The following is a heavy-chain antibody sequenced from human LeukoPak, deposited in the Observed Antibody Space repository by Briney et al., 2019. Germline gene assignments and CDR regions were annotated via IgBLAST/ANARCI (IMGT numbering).Heavy chain of an antibody. D-gene: IGHD1-26*01. Sequence: GESLRLSCAASGFTFSSYSMNWVRQAPGKGLEWVSSISSSSSYIYYADSVKGRFTISRDNAKNSLYLQMNSLRAEDTAVYYCARDSLSSIVGATSSDDWGQGTLVTVSS. CDR3: ARDSLSSIVGATSSDD. J-gene: IGHJ4*02. CDR2: ISSSSSYI. CDR1: GFTFSSYS. V-gene: IGHV3-21*01.